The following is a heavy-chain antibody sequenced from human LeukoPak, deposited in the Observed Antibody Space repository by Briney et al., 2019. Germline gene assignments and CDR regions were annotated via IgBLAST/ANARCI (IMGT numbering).Heavy chain of an antibody. J-gene: IGHJ3*02. CDR2: ISGSGGST. D-gene: IGHD3-22*01. CDR1: GFTFSSYA. V-gene: IGHV3-23*01. CDR3: AKDYYDSSGYYPDAFDI. Sequence: PGGSLRLSCAASGFTFSSYAMSWVRQAPGQGLEWVSAISGSGGSTYYADSVKGRFTISRDNSMNTLYLQMNSLRAEDTAVYYCAKDYYDSSGYYPDAFDIWGQGTMVTVSS.